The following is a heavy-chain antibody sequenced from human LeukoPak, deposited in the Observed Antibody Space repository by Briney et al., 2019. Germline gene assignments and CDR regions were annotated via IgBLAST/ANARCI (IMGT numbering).Heavy chain of an antibody. CDR3: ARGGSSSWYSMDV. CDR2: IYYSGST. D-gene: IGHD6-13*01. J-gene: IGHJ6*02. V-gene: IGHV4-59*01. Sequence: SETLSLTCTVSGGSISSYYWSWIRQPPGKGLEWIGYIYYSGSTNYNPSLKSRVTISVDTSKNQFSLKLSSVTAADTAVYYCARGGSSSWYSMDVWGQGTTVTVSS. CDR1: GGSISSYY.